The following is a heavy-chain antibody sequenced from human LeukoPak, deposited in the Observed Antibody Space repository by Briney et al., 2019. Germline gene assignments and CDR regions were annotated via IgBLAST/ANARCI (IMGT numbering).Heavy chain of an antibody. J-gene: IGHJ4*02. Sequence: SETLSLTCAVYGGSFSGYYWSWIRQPPGKGLEWIGSIYYSGSTYYNPSLKSRVTISVDTSKNQFSLKLSSVTAADTAVYYCVTTTVIATVDYWGQGTLVTVSS. CDR2: IYYSGST. D-gene: IGHD4-17*01. CDR1: GGSFSGYY. CDR3: VTTTVIATVDY. V-gene: IGHV4-34*01.